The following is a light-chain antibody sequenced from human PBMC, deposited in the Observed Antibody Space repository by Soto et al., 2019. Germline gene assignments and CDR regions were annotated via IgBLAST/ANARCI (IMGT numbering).Light chain of an antibody. CDR3: QQYNKWPPWT. J-gene: IGKJ1*01. CDR2: GAS. CDR1: QSVSSN. Sequence: EMVMTQSPATLSVSPGGRATLSCRASQSVSSNLAWYQQKPDQAPRLLIYGASTRATGIPARFSGSGSGTDFTLTITGLQSDDFAVDDCQQYNKWPPWTFGQATKVDIX. V-gene: IGKV3-15*01.